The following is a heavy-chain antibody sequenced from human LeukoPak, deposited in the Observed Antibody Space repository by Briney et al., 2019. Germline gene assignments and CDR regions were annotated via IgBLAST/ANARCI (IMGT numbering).Heavy chain of an antibody. CDR3: ARDEIAARHGRPDAFDI. V-gene: IGHV3-21*01. J-gene: IGHJ3*02. CDR1: GFTFSSYS. Sequence: PGGSLRLSYAASGFTFSSYSMNWVRQAPGRGLEWVSSISSSSSYIYYADSVKGRFTISRDNAKNSLYLQMNSLRAEDTAVYYCARDEIAARHGRPDAFDIWGQGTMVTVSS. CDR2: ISSSSSYI. D-gene: IGHD6-6*01.